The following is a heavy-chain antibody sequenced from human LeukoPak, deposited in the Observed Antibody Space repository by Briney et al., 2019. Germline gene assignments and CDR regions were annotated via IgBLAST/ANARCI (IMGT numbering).Heavy chain of an antibody. CDR3: AKPERGYLLYYYMDV. V-gene: IGHV3-23*01. CDR1: GFTFSSYA. D-gene: IGHD3-3*01. CDR2: ISGSGGST. J-gene: IGHJ6*03. Sequence: PGGSLRLSCAASGFTFSSYAMSWVRQAPGKGLEWVSAISGSGGSTYYADSVKGRFTISRDNSKNTLYLQMNSLRAEDTAVYYCAKPERGYLLYYYMDVWGKGTTVTVSS.